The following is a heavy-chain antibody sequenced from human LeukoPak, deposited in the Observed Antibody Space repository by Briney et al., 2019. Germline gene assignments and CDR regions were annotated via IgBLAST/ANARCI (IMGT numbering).Heavy chain of an antibody. CDR1: GYSFTSYW. CDR2: IYPGDSDT. Sequence: GESLKISCKGSGYSFTSYWIGWVRQMPGKGLEWMGVIYPGDSDTRYSPSFQGQVTTSADKSISTAYLQWSSLKASDTAMYYCARRTLTTKGPFDYWGQGTLVTVSS. J-gene: IGHJ4*02. CDR3: ARRTLTTKGPFDY. V-gene: IGHV5-51*01. D-gene: IGHD4-17*01.